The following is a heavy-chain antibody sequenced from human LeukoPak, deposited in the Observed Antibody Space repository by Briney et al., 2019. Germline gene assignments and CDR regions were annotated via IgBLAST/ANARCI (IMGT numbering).Heavy chain of an antibody. Sequence: GGSLRLSCAASGFTFSNYAMSWVRQAPGKGLEWVSAVSGRNDSTYYADSVKGRFTISRDISKNTLYLQMNSLRAEDTAVYYCAKWGDYDILTGYYDPDYWGQGTLVTVSS. CDR3: AKWGDYDILTGYYDPDY. D-gene: IGHD3-9*01. J-gene: IGHJ4*02. CDR2: VSGRNDST. V-gene: IGHV3-23*01. CDR1: GFTFSNYA.